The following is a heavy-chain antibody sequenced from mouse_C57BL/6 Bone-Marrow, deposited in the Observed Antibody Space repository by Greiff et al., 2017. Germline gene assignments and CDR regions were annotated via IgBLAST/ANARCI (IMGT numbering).Heavy chain of an antibody. V-gene: IGHV6-6*01. D-gene: IGHD1-1*01. CDR2: IRNKANNHAT. CDR3: ITTVVKDIDY. Sequence: LQQSGGGLVQPGGSMKLSCAASGFTFSDAWMDWVRQSPEKGLEWVAEIRNKANNHATYYAESVKGRFTISRDDSKSSVYLQMNSVEAEDTGIYYCITTVVKDIDYWGQGTSLTVSS. CDR1: GFTFSDAW. J-gene: IGHJ2*02.